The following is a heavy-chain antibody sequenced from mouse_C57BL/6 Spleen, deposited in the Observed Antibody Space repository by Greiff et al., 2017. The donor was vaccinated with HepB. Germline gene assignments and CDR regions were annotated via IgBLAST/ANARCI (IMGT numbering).Heavy chain of an antibody. CDR3: ASWDEAMDY. Sequence: VQLQQSGAELVKPGASVKLSCKASGYTFTSYWMQWVKQRPGQGLEWIGEIDPSDSYTNYNQKFKGKATLTVDTSSSTAYMQLSSLTSEDSAVYYCASWDEAMDYWGQGTSVTVSS. CDR1: GYTFTSYW. CDR2: IDPSDSYT. D-gene: IGHD4-1*01. J-gene: IGHJ4*01. V-gene: IGHV1-50*01.